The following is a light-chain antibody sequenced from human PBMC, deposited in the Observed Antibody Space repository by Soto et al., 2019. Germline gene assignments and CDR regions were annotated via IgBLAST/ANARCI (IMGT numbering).Light chain of an antibody. Sequence: EIVLTQSPGTLSLSPGERATLSCRASQSVSSSYLAWYQQKPGQAPRLLIYGASSRATGIPDRFSGSGSGTDLTLTISRLEPEDFAVYYCQPYGSPPVTFGPGTKVDIK. CDR3: QPYGSPPVT. CDR1: QSVSSSY. V-gene: IGKV3-20*01. J-gene: IGKJ3*01. CDR2: GAS.